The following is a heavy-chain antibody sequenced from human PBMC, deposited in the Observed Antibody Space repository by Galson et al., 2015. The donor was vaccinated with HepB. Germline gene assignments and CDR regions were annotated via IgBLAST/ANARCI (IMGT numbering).Heavy chain of an antibody. CDR2: IYHSGST. Sequence: TLSLTCAVSGGSISSGGYSWSWIRQPPGKGLEWIGYIYHSGSTYYNPSLKSRVTISVDRSKNQFSLKLSSVTAADTAVYYCARGTGITMVRGVYFDYWGQGTLVTVSS. CDR3: ARGTGITMVRGVYFDY. V-gene: IGHV4-30-2*01. J-gene: IGHJ4*02. CDR1: GGSISSGGYS. D-gene: IGHD3-10*01.